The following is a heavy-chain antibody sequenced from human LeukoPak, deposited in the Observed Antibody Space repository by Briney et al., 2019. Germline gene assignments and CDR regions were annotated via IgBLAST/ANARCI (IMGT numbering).Heavy chain of an antibody. CDR1: GFTFSSYS. J-gene: IGHJ4*02. Sequence: PGGSLRLSCAASGFTFSSYSMNWVRQAPGKGLEWVSSISSSSSYIYYADSVKGRFTIPRDNAKNSLYLQMNSLRAEDTAVYYCARDLSSDYYDSSGYHGVFDYWGQGTLVTVSS. V-gene: IGHV3-21*01. D-gene: IGHD3-22*01. CDR2: ISSSSSYI. CDR3: ARDLSSDYYDSSGYHGVFDY.